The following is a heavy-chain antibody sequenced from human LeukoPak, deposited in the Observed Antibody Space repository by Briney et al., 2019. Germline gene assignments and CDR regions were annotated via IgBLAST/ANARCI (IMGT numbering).Heavy chain of an antibody. V-gene: IGHV1-18*01. CDR3: ARGLEMYCSTTSCQGPFDM. CDR1: GYTFSSFG. D-gene: IGHD2-2*01. Sequence: ASVKVSCKASGYTFSSFGISWVRQAPGQGLEWMEWISAYNSITNFAQKFQGRVTMTTDTFTSTAYMELQSLRFDDTAVYYCARGLEMYCSTTSCQGPFDMWGQGTVVTVSS. CDR2: ISAYNSIT. J-gene: IGHJ3*02.